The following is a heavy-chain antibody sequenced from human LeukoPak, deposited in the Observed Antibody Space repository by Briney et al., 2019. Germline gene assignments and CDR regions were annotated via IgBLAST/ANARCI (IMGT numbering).Heavy chain of an antibody. CDR3: TRLLPSGTYSKAFDF. V-gene: IGHV3-74*01. CDR1: GFTFSSYW. CDR2: INSDGSTT. Sequence: GGSLRLSCAASGFTFSSYWKVWVRHVQGKGLVYVSSINSDGSTTHYADSVKGRFTISRDIARNTVYLQMNSLRAEDTAMYYCTRLLPSGTYSKAFDFWGQGTLVTVSS. J-gene: IGHJ4*02. D-gene: IGHD1-26*01.